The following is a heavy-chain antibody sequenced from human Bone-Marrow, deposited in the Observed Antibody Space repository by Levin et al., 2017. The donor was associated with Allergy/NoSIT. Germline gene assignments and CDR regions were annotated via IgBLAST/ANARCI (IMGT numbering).Heavy chain of an antibody. J-gene: IGHJ3*02. D-gene: IGHD3-10*01. V-gene: IGHV4-34*01. CDR2: INHSGST. CDR3: ARALTMVRGASGPYDAFDI. CDR1: GGSFSGYY. Sequence: ASETLSLTCAVYGGSFSGYYWSWIRQPPGKGLEWIGEINHSGSTNYNPSLKSRVTISVDTSKNQFSLKLSSVTAADTAVYYCARALTMVRGASGPYDAFDIWGQGTMVTVSS.